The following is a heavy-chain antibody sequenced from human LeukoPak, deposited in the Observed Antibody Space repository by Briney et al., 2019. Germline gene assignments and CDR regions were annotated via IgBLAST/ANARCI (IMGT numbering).Heavy chain of an antibody. V-gene: IGHV3-23*01. CDR1: GFTFANYA. Sequence: PGGSLRLSCTVSGFTFANYAMTWVRQGPGKGLESVSSASTDGTPYYANSVKGRFTTSRHNSKSTLYLRMNSLRAEDTAVYYCAKLGHGGYYSFMDVLGKGTTVTASS. J-gene: IGHJ6*03. CDR3: AKLGHGGYYSFMDV. CDR2: ASTDGTP. D-gene: IGHD2-21*01.